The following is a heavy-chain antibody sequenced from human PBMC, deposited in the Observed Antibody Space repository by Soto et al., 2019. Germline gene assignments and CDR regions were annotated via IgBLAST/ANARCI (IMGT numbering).Heavy chain of an antibody. V-gene: IGHV1-18*01. J-gene: IGHJ6*04. Sequence: QVQLVQSGAEVKKPGASVKVSCKASGYSFTSYGISWVRQAPGQGLELMGWSSAYNGNTNYAQKLQGRCTMTTDTSTSKAYTELRSLRYEGTAVYYCARVNGFGESEVWGKATTVTVST. CDR1: GYSFTSYG. D-gene: IGHD3-10*01. CDR3: ARVNGFGESEV. CDR2: SSAYNGNT.